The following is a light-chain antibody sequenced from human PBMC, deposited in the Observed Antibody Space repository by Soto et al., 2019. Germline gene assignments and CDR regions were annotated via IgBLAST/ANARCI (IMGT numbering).Light chain of an antibody. J-gene: IGKJ1*01. Sequence: EVVLTQSPGTLSLSPGERATLSCRASQSVSSNYLAWYQQKPGQAPRLLIYGASSRAIGFPDRFSGSGSGTDFTLTISRLEPEDFAVYYCQHYGNSTRVGRGTKVDIK. CDR1: QSVSSNY. V-gene: IGKV3-20*01. CDR3: QHYGNSTR. CDR2: GAS.